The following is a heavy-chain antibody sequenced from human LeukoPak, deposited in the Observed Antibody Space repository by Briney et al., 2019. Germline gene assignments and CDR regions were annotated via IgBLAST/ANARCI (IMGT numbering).Heavy chain of an antibody. Sequence: SETLSLTCTVSSGSISSYYWNWIRQPPGKGLEWLGYIYYSGSTKYNPSLKSRVTISVDTSKNQFSLKLSSVTAADTAVYYCARVPHYCSGGSCYFDYWGQGTLVTVSS. D-gene: IGHD2-15*01. J-gene: IGHJ4*02. CDR1: SGSISSYY. V-gene: IGHV4-59*08. CDR3: ARVPHYCSGGSCYFDY. CDR2: IYYSGST.